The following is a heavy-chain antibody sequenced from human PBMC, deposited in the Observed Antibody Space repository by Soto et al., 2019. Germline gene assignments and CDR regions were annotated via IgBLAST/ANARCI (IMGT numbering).Heavy chain of an antibody. J-gene: IGHJ5*02. Sequence: QLQLQESGPGLVKPSETLSLTCTVSGGSISSSSYYWGWIRQPPGKGLEWIGSIYYSGSTYYNPSLKSRINISVATSKNQFPLKLSSVTAAATAVYYCAGQGTSSGWKFDPWGQGTLVTVSS. V-gene: IGHV4-39*01. D-gene: IGHD6-19*01. CDR3: AGQGTSSGWKFDP. CDR2: IYYSGST. CDR1: GGSISSSSYY.